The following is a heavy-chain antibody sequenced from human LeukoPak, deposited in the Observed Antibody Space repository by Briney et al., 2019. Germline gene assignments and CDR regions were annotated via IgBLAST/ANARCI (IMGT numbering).Heavy chain of an antibody. V-gene: IGHV1-69*06. J-gene: IGHJ6*03. Sequence: SVKVSCTASGGTFSSYAISWVRQAPGQGLEWMGGIIPIFGTANYAQKFKGRVTITADKTTSTDYMELSSLRSESTAVYYCASGPPTATTSYYYYYMYVWGKGTTVTVS. D-gene: IGHD4-17*01. CDR2: IIPIFGTA. CDR1: GGTFSSYA. CDR3: ASGPPTATTSYYYYYMYV.